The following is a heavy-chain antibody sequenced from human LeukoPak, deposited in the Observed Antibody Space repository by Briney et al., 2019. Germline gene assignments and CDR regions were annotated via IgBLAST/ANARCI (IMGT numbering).Heavy chain of an antibody. CDR1: GGSISSGGYS. Sequence: SETLSLTCAVSGGSISSGGYSWSWIRQPPGKGLEWIGYIYHSGSTYYNPSLKSRVTISVDRSKNQFSLKLSSVTAADTAVYYCARVTRIVVVPAAPYYYYMDVWGKGTTVTVSS. V-gene: IGHV4-30-2*01. CDR3: ARVTRIVVVPAAPYYYYMDV. J-gene: IGHJ6*03. D-gene: IGHD2-2*01. CDR2: IYHSGST.